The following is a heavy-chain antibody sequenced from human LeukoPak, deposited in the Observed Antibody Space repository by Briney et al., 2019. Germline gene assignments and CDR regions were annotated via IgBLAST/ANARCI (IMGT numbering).Heavy chain of an antibody. CDR1: GYSFASYA. Sequence: ASVKVSCTASGYSFASYALHWVRQAPGQRLEWMGWINAGNGNAKYSQKLQGRVAITRDTSASTAYMELSSLRSEDTAVYYCAREGAGHNFDFWGQGTLVPVSS. J-gene: IGHJ4*02. CDR2: INAGNGNA. V-gene: IGHV1-3*01. CDR3: AREGAGHNFDF. D-gene: IGHD6-19*01.